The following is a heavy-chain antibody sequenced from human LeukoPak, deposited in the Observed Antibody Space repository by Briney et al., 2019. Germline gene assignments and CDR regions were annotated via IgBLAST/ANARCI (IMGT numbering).Heavy chain of an antibody. CDR1: GYTFTTYT. J-gene: IGHJ4*02. D-gene: IGHD3-22*01. V-gene: IGHV1-3*01. CDR3: ARDLARGIEVIITTLFAY. Sequence: ASVKVSCKASGYTFTTYTMHWMRQAPGQRLEWMGWINAGNGNTKYSQKFQGRVTITRDTSASTVYMELSSLRSEDTAVYYCARDLARGIEVIITTLFAYWGQGTLVTVSS. CDR2: INAGNGNT.